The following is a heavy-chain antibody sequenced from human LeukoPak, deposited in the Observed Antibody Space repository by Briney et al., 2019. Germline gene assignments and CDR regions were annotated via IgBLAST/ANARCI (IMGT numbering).Heavy chain of an antibody. CDR1: GFTFGGYT. CDR3: ARVSIFGVVIANDY. D-gene: IGHD3-16*02. V-gene: IGHV3-21*01. J-gene: IGHJ4*02. CDR2: ITSGGDYM. Sequence: GGSLRLPCAASGFTFGGYTMSWVRQAPGKGLQWVSTITSGGDYMYYADPVKGRFTISRDDSKNSLYLHMNSLRAEDTAVYYCARVSIFGVVIANDYLGQGTVVTVSS.